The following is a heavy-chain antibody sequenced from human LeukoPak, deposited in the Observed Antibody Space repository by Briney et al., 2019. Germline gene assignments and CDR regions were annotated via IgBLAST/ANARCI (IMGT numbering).Heavy chain of an antibody. D-gene: IGHD3-10*01. J-gene: IGHJ6*02. CDR2: ISTYNGNT. CDR1: GYTFTKYG. CDR3: ARDRDGSGRTDHYYYGMDV. Sequence: ASVKVSCKASGYTFTKYGITWVRQAPGQGLEWMGWISTYNGNTNYAQKLQGRVTMTTDTSTSTAYMELRSLISDDAAVYYCARDRDGSGRTDHYYYGMDVWGQGTTVTVSS. V-gene: IGHV1-18*01.